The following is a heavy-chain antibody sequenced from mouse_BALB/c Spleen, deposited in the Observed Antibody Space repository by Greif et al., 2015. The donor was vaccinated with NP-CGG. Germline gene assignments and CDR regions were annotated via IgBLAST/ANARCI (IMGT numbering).Heavy chain of an antibody. CDR2: INPSTGYT. J-gene: IGHJ3*01. D-gene: IGHD2-4*01. Sequence: QVQLQQSGAELAKPGASVKMSCKASGCTFTSYWMHWVKQRPGQGLEWIGYINPSTGYTEYNQKFKDKATLTAGKSSSTAYMQLSSLTSEDSAVYYCARYDYAYWGQGTLVTVSA. CDR1: GCTFTSYW. V-gene: IGHV1-7*01. CDR3: ARYDYAY.